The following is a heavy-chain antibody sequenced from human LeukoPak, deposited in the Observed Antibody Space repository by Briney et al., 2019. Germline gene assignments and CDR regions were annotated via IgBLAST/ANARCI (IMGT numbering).Heavy chain of an antibody. J-gene: IGHJ4*02. CDR3: AKEVEGTYRAVAGTGGDY. CDR1: GYTFTSYY. Sequence: VASVKVSCKASGYTFTSYYMHWVRQAPGQGLEWMGIINPSGGSTSYAQKFQGRVTMTRDTSTSTVYMELSSLRSEDTAVYYCAKEVEGTYRAVAGTGGDYWGQGTLVTVSS. D-gene: IGHD6-19*01. CDR2: INPSGGST. V-gene: IGHV1-46*01.